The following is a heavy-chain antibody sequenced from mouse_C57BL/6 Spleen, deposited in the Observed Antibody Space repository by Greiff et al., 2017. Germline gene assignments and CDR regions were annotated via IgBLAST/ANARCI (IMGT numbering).Heavy chain of an antibody. CDR2: IHPNSGST. D-gene: IGHD2-4*01. CDR3: ARRGDYDRGYAMDY. V-gene: IGHV1-64*01. J-gene: IGHJ4*01. Sequence: QVQLQQPGAEMVKPGASVKLSCKASGYTFTSYWMHWVKQRPGQGLEWIGMIHPNSGSTNYNEKFKSKATLTVDKSSSTAYMQLSSLTSEDSAVYYCARRGDYDRGYAMDYWGQGTSVTVSS. CDR1: GYTFTSYW.